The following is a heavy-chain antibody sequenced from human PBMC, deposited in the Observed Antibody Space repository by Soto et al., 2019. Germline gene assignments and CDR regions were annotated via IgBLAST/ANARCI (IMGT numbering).Heavy chain of an antibody. CDR2: INSDDSST. J-gene: IGHJ3*02. CDR3: ARGGYYRYDAFHI. Sequence: EVQLVESGGGLVKPGGSLRLSCAASGFTFSSYWMHWVRQAPGKGLVWVSRINSDDSSTSNADSVKGRFTISRDNAKNTLYLQMNSLRAEDTAVYYCARGGYYRYDAFHIWGQGTMVTVSS. V-gene: IGHV3-74*02. D-gene: IGHD3-22*01. CDR1: GFTFSSYW.